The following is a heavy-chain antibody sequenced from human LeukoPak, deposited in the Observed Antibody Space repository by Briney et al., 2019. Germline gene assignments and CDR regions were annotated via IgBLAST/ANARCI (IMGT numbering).Heavy chain of an antibody. Sequence: GGSLRLSCAASGFTFSSYWMHWVRQAPGKGLVWVSRINSDGSSTSYADSVKGRFTISRDNSKDTLFPQLNSLTAADTAMYFCAKASVAIPQYCNSWGQGTLVTVSS. CDR3: AKASVAIPQYCNS. V-gene: IGHV3-74*01. CDR2: INSDGSST. J-gene: IGHJ5*02. D-gene: IGHD2-2*02. CDR1: GFTFSSYW.